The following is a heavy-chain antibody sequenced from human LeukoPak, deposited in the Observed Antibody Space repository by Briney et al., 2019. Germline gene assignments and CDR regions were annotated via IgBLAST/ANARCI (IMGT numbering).Heavy chain of an antibody. D-gene: IGHD3-10*01. CDR3: ASTGPVIWFGELFIEYNWFDP. V-gene: IGHV3-21*01. CDR1: GFTFSSYS. CDR2: ISSSSSYI. J-gene: IGHJ5*02. Sequence: TGGSLRLSCAASGFTFSSYSMNWVRQAPGKGLEWVSSISSSSSYIYYADSVKGRFTISRDNAKNSLYLQMNSLRAEDTAVYYCASTGPVIWFGELFIEYNWFDPWGQGTLVTVSS.